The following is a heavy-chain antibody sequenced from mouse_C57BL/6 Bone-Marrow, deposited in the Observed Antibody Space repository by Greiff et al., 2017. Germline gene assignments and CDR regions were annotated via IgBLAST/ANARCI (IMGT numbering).Heavy chain of an antibody. Sequence: EVQLQQPGPVLVKPGASVKMSCKASGYTFTDYYMNWVKQSPGKSLEWIGGINPSNGGTSYNQKFKGKATLTVDKSSSTAYMQLNSLTADDSAVYCCARFNDYWGQGTTLTVSS. CDR2: INPSNGGT. CDR3: ARFNDY. J-gene: IGHJ2*01. V-gene: IGHV1-19*01. CDR1: GYTFTDYY.